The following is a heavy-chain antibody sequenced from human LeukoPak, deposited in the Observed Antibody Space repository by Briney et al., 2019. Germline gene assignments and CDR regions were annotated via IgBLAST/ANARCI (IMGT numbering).Heavy chain of an antibody. CDR3: ARGCSGGTCYDRVWYYNGLDV. Sequence: GGSLRLSCAASGFSVSGNYMSWVRQAPGKGLEWVSAIYSGGATYYTDSVKGRFTISRDNAKKSLYLQMISLRAEDTAVYYCARGCSGGTCYDRVWYYNGLDVWGQGTTVTVSS. D-gene: IGHD2-15*01. J-gene: IGHJ6*02. CDR1: GFSVSGNY. CDR2: IYSGGAT. V-gene: IGHV3-53*01.